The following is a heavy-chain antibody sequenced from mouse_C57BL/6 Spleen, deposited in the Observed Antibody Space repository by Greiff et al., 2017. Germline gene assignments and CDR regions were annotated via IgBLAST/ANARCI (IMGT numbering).Heavy chain of an antibody. CDR2: IRLKSDNYAT. J-gene: IGHJ4*01. Sequence: EVKLMESGGGLVQPGGSMKLSCVASGFTFSNYWMNWVRQSPEKGLEWVAQIRLKSDNYATDYAESVKGRFTISRDDSKRSVYLKMNNLRAEDTGIYYCTYYSNYDYAMDYWGQGTSVTVSS. V-gene: IGHV6-3*01. CDR1: GFTFSNYW. CDR3: TYYSNYDYAMDY. D-gene: IGHD2-5*01.